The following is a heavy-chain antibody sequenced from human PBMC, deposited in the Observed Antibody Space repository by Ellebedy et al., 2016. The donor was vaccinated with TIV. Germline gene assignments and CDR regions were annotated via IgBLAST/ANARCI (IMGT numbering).Heavy chain of an antibody. CDR1: GFNVSSNS. V-gene: IGHV3-53*01. CDR2: IYIHDTT. CDR3: ARVPPVLLWFGESIDYYGMDV. J-gene: IGHJ6*02. Sequence: GESLKISCAASGFNVSSNSMSWVRQAPGKGLEWVSLIYIHDTTNYADSVKGRFTISRDNSKNTLYLQMNSLRAEDTAVYYCARVPPVLLWFGESIDYYGMDVWGQGTTVTVSS. D-gene: IGHD3-10*01.